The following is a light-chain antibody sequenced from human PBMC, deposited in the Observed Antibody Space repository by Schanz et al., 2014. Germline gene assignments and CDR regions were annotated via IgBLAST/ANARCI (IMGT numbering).Light chain of an antibody. V-gene: IGKV3-20*01. CDR1: QTVGSSY. CDR3: QQYGSSPPLT. CDR2: ATS. J-gene: IGKJ4*01. Sequence: EIVLTQSPATLSLSPGERATLSCRASQTVGSSYFAWYQQRPGQAPRLLIYATSNRATGIPDRFSGSGSGTDFTLPISRLGPEDFAVYYCQQYGSSPPLTFGGGTKVEIK.